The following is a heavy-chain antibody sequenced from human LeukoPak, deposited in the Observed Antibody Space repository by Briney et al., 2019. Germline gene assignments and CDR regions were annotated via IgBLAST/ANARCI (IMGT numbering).Heavy chain of an antibody. J-gene: IGHJ4*02. CDR2: IKQDGSEK. Sequence: GGSLRLSCAASGFTFSSYWMSWVRQAPGKGLEWVANIKQDGSEKYYVDSVKGRFTISRDNAKTSLYLQMNSLRAEDTAVYYCARPVAGRFFDYWGQGTLVTVSS. D-gene: IGHD6-19*01. CDR3: ARPVAGRFFDY. CDR1: GFTFSSYW. V-gene: IGHV3-7*01.